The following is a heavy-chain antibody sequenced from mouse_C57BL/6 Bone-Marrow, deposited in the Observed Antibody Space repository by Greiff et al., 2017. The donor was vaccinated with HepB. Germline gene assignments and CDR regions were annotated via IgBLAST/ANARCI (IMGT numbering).Heavy chain of an antibody. D-gene: IGHD1-1*01. Sequence: VQLQQSGAELVRPGASVKLSCTASGFNIKDDYMHWVKQRPEQGLEWIGWIDPENGDTEYASKFQGKATITADTSSNTAYLQLSSLTSEDTAVYYCTTGPTVVPFDYWGQGTTLTVSS. CDR1: GFNIKDDY. J-gene: IGHJ2*01. V-gene: IGHV14-4*01. CDR2: IDPENGDT. CDR3: TTGPTVVPFDY.